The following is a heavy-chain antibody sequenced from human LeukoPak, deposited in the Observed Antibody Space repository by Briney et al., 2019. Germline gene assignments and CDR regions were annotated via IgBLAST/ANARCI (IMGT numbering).Heavy chain of an antibody. D-gene: IGHD4-17*01. CDR2: TYYSGSA. CDR3: ARLAIGDYYFDY. CDR1: GRSISSRSYY. J-gene: IGHJ4*02. Sequence: KHSETLSLTCTVAGRSISSRSYYLGWIRQPRGKVLEWIGSTYYSGSAYYNPSSKTRVTISVDTSKNQSSLKLRSVTAANTAVYYCARLAIGDYYFDYWGQGTLVTVSS. V-gene: IGHV4-39*01.